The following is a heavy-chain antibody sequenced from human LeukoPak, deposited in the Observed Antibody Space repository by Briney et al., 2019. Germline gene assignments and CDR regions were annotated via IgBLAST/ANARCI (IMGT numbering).Heavy chain of an antibody. CDR2: INAGNGNT. D-gene: IGHD4-17*01. V-gene: IGHV1-3*01. Sequence: ASVKVSCKASGYTFTSYAMHWVRQAPGQRLEWMGWINAGNGNTKYSQKFQGRVTITRDTSASTAYTELSSLRSEDTAVYYCARSDDYGDYEYFDYWGQGTLVTVSS. CDR1: GYTFTSYA. J-gene: IGHJ4*02. CDR3: ARSDDYGDYEYFDY.